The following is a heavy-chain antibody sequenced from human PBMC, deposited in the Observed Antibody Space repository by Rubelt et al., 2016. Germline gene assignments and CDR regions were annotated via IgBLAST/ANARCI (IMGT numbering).Heavy chain of an antibody. Sequence: QVQLVESGGGWVKPGGSLRLSCAASGFSFSDYYMSWVRQAPGKGLEFISYISSGGLYMKNIDSVAGRFTISRENANNVLYLQLSSLTVEDTAVYYCARDSGVAWEMDVWGQGTTVIVSS. CDR1: GFSFSDYY. V-gene: IGHV3-11*06. CDR3: ARDSGVAWEMDV. CDR2: ISSGGLYM. J-gene: IGHJ6*02. D-gene: IGHD3-3*01.